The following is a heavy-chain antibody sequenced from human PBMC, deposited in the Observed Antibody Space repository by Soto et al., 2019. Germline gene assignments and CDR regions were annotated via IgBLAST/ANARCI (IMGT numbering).Heavy chain of an antibody. J-gene: IGHJ6*02. Sequence: PSETLSLTCAVYGGSFSSYYWSWIRQPPGKGLEWIGYIYYSGSTNYNPSLKSRVTISVDTSKNQFSLKLSSVTAADTAVYYCARILTMKPCMDVCGQGTTVTVSS. CDR1: GGSFSSYY. V-gene: IGHV4-59*08. CDR2: IYYSGST. CDR3: ARILTMKPCMDV. D-gene: IGHD3-22*01.